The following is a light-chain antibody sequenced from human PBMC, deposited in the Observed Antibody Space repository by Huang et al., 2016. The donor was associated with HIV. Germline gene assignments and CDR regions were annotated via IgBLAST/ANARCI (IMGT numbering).Light chain of an antibody. CDR2: GAS. V-gene: IGKV3-20*01. J-gene: IGKJ3*01. CDR1: QIVGIY. CDR3: QQYERPPDT. Sequence: EIVLTQSPGTLSLSPGERATLSCRASQIVGIYLDWYQQKPGQAPRLLIYGASTRVTGIPDRFSGGGTGTDFTLRISRLEPEDFAVYYCQQYERPPDTFGTGTKVNIK.